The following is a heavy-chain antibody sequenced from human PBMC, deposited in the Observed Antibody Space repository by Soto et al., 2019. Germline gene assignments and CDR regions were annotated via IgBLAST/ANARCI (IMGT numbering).Heavy chain of an antibody. D-gene: IGHD3-3*01. J-gene: IGHJ5*02. CDR3: ARGRGFWSGYLLGGWFDP. CDR1: GGSFSGYY. V-gene: IGHV4-34*01. Sequence: QVQLQQWGAGLLKPSETLSLTCAVYGGSFSGYYWSWIRQPPGKGLEWIGEINHSGSTNYNPSLKSRVTISVDTSNNQFSLKLSSVTAADTAVYYCARGRGFWSGYLLGGWFDPWGQGTLVTVSS. CDR2: INHSGST.